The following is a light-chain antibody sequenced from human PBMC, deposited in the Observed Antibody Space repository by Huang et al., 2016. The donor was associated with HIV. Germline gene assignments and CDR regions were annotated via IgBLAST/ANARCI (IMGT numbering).Light chain of an antibody. CDR1: QSVRSY. CDR3: QQRSAWPLT. Sequence: EIVLTQSPATLSLSPGERATLSCRASQSVRSYLAWYQQKPGQAPRLPIYDASNRATGIPAMFSGSWSGTDFTLTISNLQSEDFAVYYCQQRSAWPLTFGGGTKVEI. J-gene: IGKJ4*01. V-gene: IGKV3-11*01. CDR2: DAS.